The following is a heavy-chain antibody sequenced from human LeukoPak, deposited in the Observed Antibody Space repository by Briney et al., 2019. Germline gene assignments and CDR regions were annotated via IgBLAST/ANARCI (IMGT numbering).Heavy chain of an antibody. Sequence: SEPLSLTCAAYGGSLSGYYWSWIRQPPGKGLEWIGEINYSESPIYNPSLKSRVHITIHTSKTQLSLKQSSVTPADRAVLSCARGLAVLYQPLYYYYGMDVWGKGTTVTVSS. CDR3: ARGLAVLYQPLYYYYGMDV. CDR2: INYSESP. D-gene: IGHD2-2*01. J-gene: IGHJ6*04. CDR1: GGSLSGYY. V-gene: IGHV4-34*01.